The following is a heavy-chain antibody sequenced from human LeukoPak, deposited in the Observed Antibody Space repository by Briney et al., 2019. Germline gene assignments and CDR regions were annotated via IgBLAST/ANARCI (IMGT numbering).Heavy chain of an antibody. J-gene: IGHJ4*02. D-gene: IGHD2-2*01. CDR1: GDSVSSNSAA. CDR2: TYYRSKWYN. Sequence: SQTLSLTCAISGDSVSSNSAAWNWIRQSPSRGLEWLGRTYYRSKWYNDYAVSVKSRITINPDTSKNQFSLQLNSVTPEDTAVYYCARDSLSCSSTSCYLTYYFDYWGQGTLVTVSS. V-gene: IGHV6-1*01. CDR3: ARDSLSCSSTSCYLTYYFDY.